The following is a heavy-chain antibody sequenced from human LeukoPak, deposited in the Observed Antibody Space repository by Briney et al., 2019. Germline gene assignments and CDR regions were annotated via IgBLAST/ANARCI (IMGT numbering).Heavy chain of an antibody. CDR2: INPNTEGT. J-gene: IGHJ4*02. D-gene: IGHD6-6*01. Sequence: ASVKVSCKASGYTFTAYYMHWVRQAPGQGLEWMGWINPNTEGTKYAQKFQGRVTMPRETSIGTVYMELSRLRSDDTAVYYCARDSIAARQLSYWGQGTLVTVSS. V-gene: IGHV1-2*02. CDR1: GYTFTAYY. CDR3: ARDSIAARQLSY.